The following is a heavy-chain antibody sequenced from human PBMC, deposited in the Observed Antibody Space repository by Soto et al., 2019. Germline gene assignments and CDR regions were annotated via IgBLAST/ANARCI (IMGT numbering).Heavy chain of an antibody. CDR3: ARGFIAAAASLYYYGMDV. D-gene: IGHD6-13*01. CDR2: TYYRSKWYN. CDR1: GDGVSSNSAA. V-gene: IGHV6-1*01. J-gene: IGHJ6*02. Sequence: HTLSLTCAISGDGVSSNSAAGEWIRQSPSRGLEWLGRTYYRSKWYNDYAVSVKSRITINPDTSKNQFSLQLNSVTPEDTAVYYCARGFIAAAASLYYYGMDVWGQGTTVTVSS.